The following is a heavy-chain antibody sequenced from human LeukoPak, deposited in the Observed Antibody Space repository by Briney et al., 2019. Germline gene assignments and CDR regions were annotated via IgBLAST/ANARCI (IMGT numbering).Heavy chain of an antibody. J-gene: IGHJ4*02. V-gene: IGHV3-73*01. Sequence: GGSLRLSCAASGFTFSGSAMHWVSQASGKGLEWVGRIRSKANSYATAYAASVKGRFTISRDDSKNTAYLQMNSLKTEDTAVYYCTRLVRYYDSSGYYYLFDYWGQGTLVTVSS. D-gene: IGHD3-22*01. CDR2: IRSKANSYAT. CDR3: TRLVRYYDSSGYYYLFDY. CDR1: GFTFSGSA.